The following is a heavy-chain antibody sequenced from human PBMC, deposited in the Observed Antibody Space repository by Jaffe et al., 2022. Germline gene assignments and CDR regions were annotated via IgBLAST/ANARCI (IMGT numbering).Heavy chain of an antibody. Sequence: EVQLLESGGGLVQPGGSLRLSCAASGFTFSSYAMSWVRQAPGKGLEWVSAISGSGGSTYYADSVKGRFTISRDNSKNTLYLQMNSLRAEDTAVYYCAKTDRQDIVVVVAPGRGRGAFDIWGQGTMVTVSS. D-gene: IGHD2-15*01. CDR2: ISGSGGST. J-gene: IGHJ3*02. CDR3: AKTDRQDIVVVVAPGRGRGAFDI. V-gene: IGHV3-23*01. CDR1: GFTFSSYA.